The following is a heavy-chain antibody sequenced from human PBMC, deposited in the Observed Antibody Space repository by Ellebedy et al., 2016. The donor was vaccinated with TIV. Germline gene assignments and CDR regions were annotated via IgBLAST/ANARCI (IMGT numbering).Heavy chain of an antibody. CDR2: IYHSGST. CDR3: ARRTDSGSYYDYFNF. V-gene: IGHV4-39*01. J-gene: IGHJ4*02. CDR1: GASISNSGYY. Sequence: SETLSLTCNVSGASISNSGYYWGWIRQPPEKGLEWIGIIYHSGSTYYNPSLKSRITMSVGSSTNQFFLDLSSVTAADKAVYYCARRTDSGSYYDYFNFWGQGTLVIVSS. D-gene: IGHD1-26*01.